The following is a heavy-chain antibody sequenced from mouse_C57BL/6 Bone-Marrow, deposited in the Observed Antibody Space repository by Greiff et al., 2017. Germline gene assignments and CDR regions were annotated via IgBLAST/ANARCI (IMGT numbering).Heavy chain of an antibody. Sequence: DVMLVESGGGLVKPGGSLKLSCAASGFTFSSYAMSWVRQTPEKRLEWVATISDGGSYTYYPDNVKGRFTISRDNAKNNLYLQMSHLKSEDTAMYYCARDQKLLTWDYWGQGTTLTVSS. CDR3: ARDQKLLTWDY. D-gene: IGHD2-1*01. CDR2: ISDGGSYT. CDR1: GFTFSSYA. V-gene: IGHV5-4*01. J-gene: IGHJ2*01.